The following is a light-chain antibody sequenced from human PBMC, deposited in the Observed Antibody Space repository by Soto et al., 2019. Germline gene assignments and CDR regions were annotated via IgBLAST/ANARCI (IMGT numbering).Light chain of an antibody. CDR2: DVS. J-gene: IGLJ2*01. CDR1: SSDVGGYNH. Sequence: QSALTQPRSVSGSPGQSVTISCTGTSSDVGGYNHVSWYQQHPGKAPKLMIYDVSKRPSGVPDRFSGSKSGNTASLTISGLQAEDEADYYCCSYAGSDTSVVFGEGTKLTVL. CDR3: CSYAGSDTSVV. V-gene: IGLV2-11*01.